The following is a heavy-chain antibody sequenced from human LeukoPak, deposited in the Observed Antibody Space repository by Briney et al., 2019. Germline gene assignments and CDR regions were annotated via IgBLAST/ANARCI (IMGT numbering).Heavy chain of an antibody. V-gene: IGHV4-59*12. CDR3: ARDGYSSSWYEFNWFDP. CDR2: IYYSGST. D-gene: IGHD6-13*01. Sequence: SETLSLTCTVSGGSISSYYWSWIRQPPGKGLEWIGYIYYSGSTNYNPSLKSRVTISVDTSKNQFSLKLSSVTAADTAVYYCARDGYSSSWYEFNWFDPWGQGTLVTVSS. CDR1: GGSISSYY. J-gene: IGHJ5*02.